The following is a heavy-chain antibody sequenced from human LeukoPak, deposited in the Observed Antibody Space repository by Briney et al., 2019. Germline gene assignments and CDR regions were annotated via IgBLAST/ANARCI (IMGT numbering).Heavy chain of an antibody. V-gene: IGHV3-9*01. CDR2: ISWNSGSI. D-gene: IGHD3-10*01. Sequence: SRSLRLSCAASGFTFDDYAMHWVRQAPGKGLEWVSGISWNSGSIGYADSVKGRFTISRDNAKNSLYLQMNSLRAEDTALYYCAKDISRGESTYYFDYWGQGTLVTVSS. CDR3: AKDISRGESTYYFDY. J-gene: IGHJ4*02. CDR1: GFTFDDYA.